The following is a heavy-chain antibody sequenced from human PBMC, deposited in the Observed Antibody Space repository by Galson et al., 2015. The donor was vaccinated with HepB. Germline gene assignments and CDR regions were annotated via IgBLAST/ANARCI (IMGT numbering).Heavy chain of an antibody. Sequence: SLRLSCAASGFTFSNAWMSWVRQAPGKGLEWVGRIKSKTDGGTTDYAAPVKGRFTISRDDSKNTLYLQMNSLKTEDTAVYYCTTGTTETFNYDYVWGSYRWVFDYWGQGTLVTVSS. CDR1: GFTFSNAW. V-gene: IGHV3-15*01. CDR3: TTGTTETFNYDYVWGSYRWVFDY. D-gene: IGHD3-16*02. J-gene: IGHJ4*02. CDR2: IKSKTDGGTT.